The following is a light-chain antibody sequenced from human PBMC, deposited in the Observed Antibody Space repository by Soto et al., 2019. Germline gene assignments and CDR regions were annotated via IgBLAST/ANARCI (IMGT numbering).Light chain of an antibody. CDR1: SSDVGGYDY. Sequence: QSALTQPASVSGSPGQSITISCTGTSSDVGGYDYVSWYQLHPGTAPKLIVFEVSNRPSGVSYRFSGSKSGNTASLTISGLQAEDEADYFCSSYSFSTAYLFGSGPKLTVL. V-gene: IGLV2-14*01. CDR2: EVS. J-gene: IGLJ1*01. CDR3: SSYSFSTAYL.